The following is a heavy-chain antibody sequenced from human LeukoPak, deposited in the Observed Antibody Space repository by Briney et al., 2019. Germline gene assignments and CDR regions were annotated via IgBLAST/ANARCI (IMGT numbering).Heavy chain of an antibody. D-gene: IGHD3-10*01. Sequence: SETLSLTCTVSGGSISSYYWSWIRQPPGKGLEWIGYIYYSGSTNYNPSLKSRVTISVDTSKNQFSLKLSSVTAADTAVYYCARGPPRRGFDYWGRGTLVTVSS. CDR3: ARGPPRRGFDY. J-gene: IGHJ4*02. CDR1: GGSISSYY. V-gene: IGHV4-59*01. CDR2: IYYSGST.